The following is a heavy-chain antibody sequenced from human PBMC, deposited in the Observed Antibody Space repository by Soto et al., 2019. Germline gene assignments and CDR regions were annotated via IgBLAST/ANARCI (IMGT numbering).Heavy chain of an antibody. CDR2: ISAYNGNT. D-gene: IGHD2-21*01. Sequence: ASVKVSCKASGYTFTSYGISWVRQAPGQGLEWMGWISAYNGNTNYAQKLQGRVTMTTDTSTSTAYMELRSLRSDDTAVYYCARDAYCGGDCYLDYYYYYMDVWGKGTTVTVSS. CDR3: ARDAYCGGDCYLDYYYYYMDV. J-gene: IGHJ6*03. CDR1: GYTFTSYG. V-gene: IGHV1-18*01.